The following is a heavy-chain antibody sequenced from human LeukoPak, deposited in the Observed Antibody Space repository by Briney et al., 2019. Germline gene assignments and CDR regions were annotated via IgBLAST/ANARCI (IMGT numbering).Heavy chain of an antibody. Sequence: SATLSLTCAVYGGSFSGYYWSWIRQPPGKGLEWIGEINHSGKTNYKPSSKSRVCISVDTSKNQLSLKLSSVTAAGTAVYYCARGSFEFFDSSGFVYWGQGNLGTVSS. CDR3: ARGSFEFFDSSGFVY. V-gene: IGHV4-34*01. D-gene: IGHD3-22*01. J-gene: IGHJ4*02. CDR2: INHSGKT. CDR1: GGSFSGYY.